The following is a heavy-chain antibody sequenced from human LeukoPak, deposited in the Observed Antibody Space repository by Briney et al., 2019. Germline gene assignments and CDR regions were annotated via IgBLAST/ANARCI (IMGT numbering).Heavy chain of an antibody. CDR1: GFTFSNSW. CDR2: IKQDGSDK. J-gene: IGHJ4*02. D-gene: IGHD3-16*01. Sequence: PGGTLRLSCAASGFTFSNSWMNWVRQAPGKGLEWVANIKQDGSDKYYVDSVKGRFTISRDNAKNSLYLQMNSLRAEDTAVYYCARELRHFDCWGQGTLVTVSS. CDR3: ARELRHFDC. V-gene: IGHV3-7*01.